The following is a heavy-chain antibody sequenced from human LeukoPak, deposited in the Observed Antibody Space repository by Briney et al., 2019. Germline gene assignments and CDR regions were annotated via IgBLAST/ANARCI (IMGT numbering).Heavy chain of an antibody. J-gene: IGHJ6*02. D-gene: IGHD3-3*01. CDR1: GGSISSSSYY. CDR3: ARASYDFDNPYYYYGMDV. Sequence: PSETLSLTCTVSGGSISSSSYYWGWIRQPPGKGLEWIGSIYYSGSTYYNPSLKSRVTISVDTSKNQFSLKLSSVTAADTAVYYCARASYDFDNPYYYYGMDVWGQGTTVTVSS. CDR2: IYYSGST. V-gene: IGHV4-39*01.